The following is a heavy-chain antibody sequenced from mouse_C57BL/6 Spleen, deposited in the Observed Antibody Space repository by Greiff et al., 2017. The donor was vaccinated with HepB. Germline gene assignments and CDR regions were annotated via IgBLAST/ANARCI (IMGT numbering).Heavy chain of an antibody. CDR1: GYAFSSSW. Sequence: QVQLQQSGPELVKPGASVKISCKASGYAFSSSWMNWVKQRPGKGLEWLGRIYPGDGDTNYNGKFKGKATLAADKSSSTADMQLSSLTSEDSAVYFCARSGDYGAMDYWGQGTSVTVSS. D-gene: IGHD1-1*02. CDR2: IYPGDGDT. J-gene: IGHJ4*01. CDR3: ARSGDYGAMDY. V-gene: IGHV1-82*01.